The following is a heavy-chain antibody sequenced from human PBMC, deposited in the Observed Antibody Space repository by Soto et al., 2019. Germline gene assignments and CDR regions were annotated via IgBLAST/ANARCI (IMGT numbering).Heavy chain of an antibody. J-gene: IGHJ6*02. CDR2: IWYDGSNK. Sequence: QVPLVESGGGVVQPGRSLRLSCAASGFTFSSYGMHWVRQAPGKGLEWVAVIWYDGSNKYYADSVKGRFTISRDNSKNTLYLQMNSLRAEDTAVYYCARVAHYDFWSGYLHYYGMDVWGQGTTVTVSS. CDR3: ARVAHYDFWSGYLHYYGMDV. V-gene: IGHV3-33*01. D-gene: IGHD3-3*01. CDR1: GFTFSSYG.